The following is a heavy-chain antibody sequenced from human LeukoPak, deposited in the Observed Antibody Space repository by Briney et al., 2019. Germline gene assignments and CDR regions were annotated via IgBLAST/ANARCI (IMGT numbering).Heavy chain of an antibody. V-gene: IGHV1-2*02. Sequence: ASVKVSCKASGYTFTGYYMHWVRQAPGQGLEWVGWINPNSGGTNYAQKFQGRVTMTRDTSISTAYMELSRLRSDDTAVYYCARYSIAAAGTFDPWGQGTLVTVSS. CDR2: INPNSGGT. CDR1: GYTFTGYY. J-gene: IGHJ5*02. D-gene: IGHD6-13*01. CDR3: ARYSIAAAGTFDP.